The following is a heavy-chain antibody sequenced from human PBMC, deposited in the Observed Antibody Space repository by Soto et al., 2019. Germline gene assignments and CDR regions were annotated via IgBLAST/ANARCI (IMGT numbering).Heavy chain of an antibody. CDR2: ISDYGTTT. J-gene: IGHJ4*02. D-gene: IGHD6-13*01. CDR3: TRDPGIAAPGRGLVDY. CDR1: GYSFTTYG. Sequence: QVQLVQSGAEVKKPGASVQVSCKASGYSFTTYGFSWVRQAPGQGLEWMGWISDYGTTTDYAQSHQGRATVTKDTSTSTTYMELRSLRADDTAVYYCTRDPGIAAPGRGLVDYWVQGTLVTVSS. V-gene: IGHV1-18*01.